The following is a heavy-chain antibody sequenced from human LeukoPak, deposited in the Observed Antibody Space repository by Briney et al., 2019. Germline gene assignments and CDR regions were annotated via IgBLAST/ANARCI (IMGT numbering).Heavy chain of an antibody. CDR3: ARDTSYYGSGKTGY. J-gene: IGHJ4*02. D-gene: IGHD3-10*01. CDR1: GYTFTSYG. CDR2: ISAYNGNT. V-gene: IGHV1-18*01. Sequence: ASVKVSCKASGYTFTSYGISWVRQAPGQGLEWMGWISAYNGNTNYAQKLQGRVTMTTDTSTSTAYMELRSLRSDDTAVYYCARDTSYYGSGKTGYWGQGTLVTVSS.